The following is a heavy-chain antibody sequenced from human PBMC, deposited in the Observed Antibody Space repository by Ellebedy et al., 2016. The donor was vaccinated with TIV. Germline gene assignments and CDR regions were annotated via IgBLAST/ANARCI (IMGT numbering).Heavy chain of an antibody. CDR3: ARSGYCTSTRCSWSYYFDY. J-gene: IGHJ4*02. CDR1: GFTFSNYG. V-gene: IGHV3-33*01. CDR2: IWNDGSKK. D-gene: IGHD2-2*01. Sequence: GESLKISXAASGFTFSNYGMHWVRQAPGKGLEWVAVIWNDGSKKYYANSVKGRFTISRDNSKNTLYLQMNSLSAEDTAVYYCARSGYCTSTRCSWSYYFDYWGQGTLVTVSS.